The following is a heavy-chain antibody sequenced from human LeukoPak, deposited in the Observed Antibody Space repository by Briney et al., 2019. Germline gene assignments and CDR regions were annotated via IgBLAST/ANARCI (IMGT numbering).Heavy chain of an antibody. Sequence: ASVKVSCKASGYTFPTYDISWVRQAPGHGLEWMGWISAYNGNTNYAQKLQGRVTMTTDTSTSTAYMELRSLRSDDTAVYFCAREYRLGGSYYGDPSYFDYWGQGTLVTVSS. CDR1: GYTFPTYD. J-gene: IGHJ4*02. D-gene: IGHD1-26*01. CDR2: ISAYNGNT. V-gene: IGHV1-18*01. CDR3: AREYRLGGSYYGDPSYFDY.